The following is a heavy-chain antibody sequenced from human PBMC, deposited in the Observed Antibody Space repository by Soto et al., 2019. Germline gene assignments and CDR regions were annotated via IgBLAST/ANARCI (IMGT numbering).Heavy chain of an antibody. CDR3: AREHSTGDFLFVDY. Sequence: GGSLRLSCAASGFILNNYAICWVHQAPGKGLEWVSAVHSNGDTYYANSVLGRFTISRDNSKNTQYLQMDGLRADDTAVYYCAREHSTGDFLFVDYWGQGARVTVSS. V-gene: IGHV3-23*05. J-gene: IGHJ4*02. CDR2: VHSNGDT. CDR1: GFILNNYA. D-gene: IGHD3-10*01.